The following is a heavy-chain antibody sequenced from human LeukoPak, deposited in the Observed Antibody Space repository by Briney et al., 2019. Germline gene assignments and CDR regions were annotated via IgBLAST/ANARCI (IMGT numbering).Heavy chain of an antibody. CDR2: INHSGST. V-gene: IGHV4-34*01. Sequence: PSETLSLTCAVYGGSFRNYYWSWIRQPPGKGLEWVGEINHSGSTKYNPSLKSRVTISVDRSKNQFSLKLSSVTAADTAVYYCARGPDFYDSSGYYPIWGQGILVTVSS. D-gene: IGHD3-22*01. CDR1: GGSFRNYY. J-gene: IGHJ4*02. CDR3: ARGPDFYDSSGYYPI.